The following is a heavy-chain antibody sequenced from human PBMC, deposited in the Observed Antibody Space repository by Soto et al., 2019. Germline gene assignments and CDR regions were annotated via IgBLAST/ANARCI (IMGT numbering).Heavy chain of an antibody. CDR1: GGSISSYY. D-gene: IGHD3-16*02. Sequence: PSETLSLTCPVSGGSISSYYWSWIRQPPGKGLEWIGEINHSGSTNYNPSLKSRVTISVDTSKNQFSLKLSSVTAADTAVYYCARNDVWGSYRFFWPPQAWGQGTLVTVSS. CDR2: INHSGST. CDR3: ARNDVWGSYRFFWPPQA. V-gene: IGHV4-34*01. J-gene: IGHJ5*02.